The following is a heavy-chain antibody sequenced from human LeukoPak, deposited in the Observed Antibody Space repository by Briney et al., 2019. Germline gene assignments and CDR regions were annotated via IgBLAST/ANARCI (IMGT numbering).Heavy chain of an antibody. Sequence: PSETLSLTCAVYGGSFSGYYWSWIRQPPGKGLEWIGEINHSGSTNYNPSLKSRVTISVDTSKNQFSLKLSSVTAADTAVCYCARAHYYDSSGYYLFDYWGQGTLVTVSS. CDR3: ARAHYYDSSGYYLFDY. J-gene: IGHJ4*02. V-gene: IGHV4-34*01. CDR1: GGSFSGYY. D-gene: IGHD3-22*01. CDR2: INHSGST.